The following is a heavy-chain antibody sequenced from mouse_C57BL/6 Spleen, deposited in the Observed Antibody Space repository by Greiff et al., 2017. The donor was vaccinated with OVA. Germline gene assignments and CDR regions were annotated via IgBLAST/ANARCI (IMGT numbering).Heavy chain of an antibody. V-gene: IGHV1-26*01. CDR2: INPNNGGT. CDR3: ASSSSNYRYFDV. Sequence: EVQLQQSGPELVKPGASVKISCKASGYTFTDYYMNWVKQSHGKSLEWIGDINPNNGGTSYNQKFKGKATLTVDKSSSTAYMELRSLTSEDSAVYYCASSSSNYRYFDVWGTGTTVTVSS. D-gene: IGHD2-10*02. J-gene: IGHJ1*03. CDR1: GYTFTDYY.